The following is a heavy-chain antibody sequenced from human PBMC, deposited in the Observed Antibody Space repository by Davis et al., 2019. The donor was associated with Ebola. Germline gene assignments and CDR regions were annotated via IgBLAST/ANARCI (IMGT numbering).Heavy chain of an antibody. CDR1: GFTFSSYS. Sequence: GGSLRLSCAASGFTFSSYSMNWVRQAPGKGLEWVSYISSSSSTIYYADSVKGRFTISRDNAKNSLYLQMNSLRDEDTAVYYCARDYLAAILFDGMDVWGKGTTVTVSS. CDR3: ARDYLAAILFDGMDV. CDR2: ISSSSSTI. J-gene: IGHJ6*04. D-gene: IGHD6-13*01. V-gene: IGHV3-48*02.